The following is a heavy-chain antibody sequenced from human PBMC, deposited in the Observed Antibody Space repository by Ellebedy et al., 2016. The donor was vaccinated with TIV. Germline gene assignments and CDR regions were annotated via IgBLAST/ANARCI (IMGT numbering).Heavy chain of an antibody. CDR3: VRDWVGGDRDY. D-gene: IGHD3-16*01. CDR1: GYTFTGYY. J-gene: IGHJ4*02. CDR2: INPNSGGT. V-gene: IGHV1-2*02. Sequence: AASVKVSCKASGYTFTGYYIHWVRQAPGQGLDWMGWINPNSGGTNSAQKFQGRVTMTRDKSTRTAYMELTSLRSDDTAVYYCVRDWVGGDRDYWGQGTLVTVSS.